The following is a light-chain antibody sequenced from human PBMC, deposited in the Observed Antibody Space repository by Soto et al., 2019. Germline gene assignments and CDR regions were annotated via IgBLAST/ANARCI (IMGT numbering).Light chain of an antibody. CDR3: QQYNNWPWALT. V-gene: IGKV3-15*01. Sequence: EIVMTQSPATLSVSPGERATLSCRASQSVSSNLAWYQQKPGQAPRLLIYGASTRATGIPARFSGSGSGTEFTLTISSLQSEDSAVYYCQQYNNWPWALTFGGGTKVEIK. CDR2: GAS. CDR1: QSVSSN. J-gene: IGKJ4*01.